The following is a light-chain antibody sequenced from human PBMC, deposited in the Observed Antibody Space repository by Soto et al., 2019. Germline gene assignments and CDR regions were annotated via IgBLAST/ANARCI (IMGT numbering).Light chain of an antibody. CDR3: LHDALFPYS. CDR2: GIS. V-gene: IGKV1-6*01. J-gene: IGKJ2*03. Sequence: AIQMTQSPSSLSASVGDTVTFTCRASQAIRNDLGWFQQRPGKPPKLMIFGISILQTGVPSRFSGSGSGTDFTLTISGLQPEDFATDYCLHDALFPYSFGHGTRLEI. CDR1: QAIRND.